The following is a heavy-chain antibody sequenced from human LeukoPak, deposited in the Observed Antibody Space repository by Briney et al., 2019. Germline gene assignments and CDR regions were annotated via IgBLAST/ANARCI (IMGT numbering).Heavy chain of an antibody. J-gene: IGHJ6*03. V-gene: IGHV3-48*01. CDR2: ISSSSSTI. CDR1: GFTFSSYS. Sequence: GGSLRLSCAASGFTFSSYSMNWVRQAPGKGLEWVSYISSSSSTIYYADSVKGRFTISRDNAKNSLYLQMNSLRAHDTAVSYCSRAPQNNWKEAPHHMGGRGKGTHVNVSS. D-gene: IGHD1-20*01. CDR3: SRAPQNNWKEAPHHMGG.